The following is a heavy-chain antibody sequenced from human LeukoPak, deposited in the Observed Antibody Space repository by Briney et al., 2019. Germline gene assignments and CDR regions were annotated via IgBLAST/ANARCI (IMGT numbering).Heavy chain of an antibody. CDR1: GFTFSSYS. V-gene: IGHV3-21*01. CDR3: ARERLYSNYDIYSFDY. CDR2: ISSSSSYI. Sequence: GGSLRLSCAASGFTFSSYSMNWVRQAPGKGLEWVSSISSSSSYIYYADSVKGRFTISRDNAKNSLYLQMNSLRAEHTAVYYCARERLYSNYDIYSFDYWGQGTLVTVSS. D-gene: IGHD4-11*01. J-gene: IGHJ4*02.